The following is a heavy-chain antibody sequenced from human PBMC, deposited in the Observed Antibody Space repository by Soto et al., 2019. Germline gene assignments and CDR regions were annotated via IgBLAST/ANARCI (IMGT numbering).Heavy chain of an antibody. CDR3: ARGPGGLRYFDWLPVY. Sequence: SETLSLTCAVYGGSFSGYYWSWIRQPPGKGLEWIGEINHSGSTNYNPSLKSRVTISVDTSKNQFSLKLSSVTAADTAVYYCARGPGGLRYFDWLPVYWGQGXLVTVYS. CDR2: INHSGST. CDR1: GGSFSGYY. V-gene: IGHV4-34*01. D-gene: IGHD3-9*01. J-gene: IGHJ4*02.